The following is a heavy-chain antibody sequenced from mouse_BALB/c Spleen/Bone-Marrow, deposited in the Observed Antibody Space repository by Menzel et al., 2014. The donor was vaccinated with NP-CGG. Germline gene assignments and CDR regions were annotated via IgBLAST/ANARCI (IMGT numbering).Heavy chain of an antibody. Sequence: VQLQQSGSVLVRPGASVKLSCKASGYTFXNSWLHWANQRPGQGLEWIGEIHSNSGNTNYNEKFKDKATLTVDTSSSTAYVDLSSLTSEDSAVYYCARHHRYAYYFDYWGQGTTLTVSS. CDR2: IHSNSGNT. J-gene: IGHJ2*01. CDR1: GYTFXNSW. D-gene: IGHD2-14*01. CDR3: ARHHRYAYYFDY. V-gene: IGHV1S130*01.